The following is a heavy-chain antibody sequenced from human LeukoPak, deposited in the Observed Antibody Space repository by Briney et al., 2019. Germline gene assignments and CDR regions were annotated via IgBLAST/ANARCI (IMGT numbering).Heavy chain of an antibody. V-gene: IGHV3-21*01. CDR3: AGMPHYGDLNYSFDY. CDR2: ISGSGAYI. Sequence: GGSLRLSCAASGFTFSSYWMHWVRQAPGKGLEWVSSISGSGAYIYHADSMRGRFDISRDNAKNSLYLQMNSLRADDTAIYYCAGMPHYGDLNYSFDYWGQGTLVTVSS. CDR1: GFTFSSYW. D-gene: IGHD4-17*01. J-gene: IGHJ4*02.